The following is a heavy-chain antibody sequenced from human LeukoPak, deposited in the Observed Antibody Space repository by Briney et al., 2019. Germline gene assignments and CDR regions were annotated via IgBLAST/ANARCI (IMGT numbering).Heavy chain of an antibody. CDR1: GGSFSGYY. CDR2: IYTSGST. D-gene: IGHD3-10*01. Sequence: PSETLSLTCAVYGGSFSGYYWSWIRQPPGKGLEWIGYIYTSGSTNYNPSLKSRVTISVDTSKNQFSLKLSSVTAADTAVYYCARHGYGSRFNWFDPWGQGTLVTVSS. V-gene: IGHV4-4*09. J-gene: IGHJ5*02. CDR3: ARHGYGSRFNWFDP.